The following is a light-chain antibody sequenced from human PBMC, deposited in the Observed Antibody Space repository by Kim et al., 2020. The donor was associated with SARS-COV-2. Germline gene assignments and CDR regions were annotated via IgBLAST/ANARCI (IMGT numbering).Light chain of an antibody. J-gene: IGKJ4*01. Sequence: EILLTQSPATLSLSPGERATLSCRASQSVNYLTWYQQSPGQAPRLLIYDTSIRATGIPARFSGSGSGTDFTLTISRLEPEDFAVYYCQQRDNSPLTFGGGTKVDIK. V-gene: IGKV3-11*01. CDR1: QSVNY. CDR3: QQRDNSPLT. CDR2: DTS.